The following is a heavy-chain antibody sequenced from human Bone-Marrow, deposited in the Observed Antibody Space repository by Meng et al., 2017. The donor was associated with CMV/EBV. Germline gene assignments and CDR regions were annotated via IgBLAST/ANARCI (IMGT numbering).Heavy chain of an antibody. V-gene: IGHV3-7*01. Sequence: GESLKISCAASGFDFSSYWMSWVRQAPGKGPQWVANIKHDGSEKYYVDSAKGRFTISRDNAKNSLYLQMSSLRAGDSAVYYCASGSRTASHPWGQGTRVTVSS. D-gene: IGHD1-1*01. CDR3: ASGSRTASHP. J-gene: IGHJ5*02. CDR1: GFDFSSYW. CDR2: IKHDGSEK.